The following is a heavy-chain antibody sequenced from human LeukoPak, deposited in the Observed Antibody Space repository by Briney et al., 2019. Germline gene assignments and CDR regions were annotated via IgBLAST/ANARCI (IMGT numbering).Heavy chain of an antibody. CDR2: INPNSGGT. Sequence: ASVKVSCKASGYTFTGYYMHWVRQAPGQGLEWMGWINPNSGGTIYAQKFQGRVTMTRDTSISTVYMELSRLRSDDTAVYYCARVQTGVIAAAGYNWFDPWGQGTLVTVSS. V-gene: IGHV1-2*02. D-gene: IGHD6-13*01. CDR3: ARVQTGVIAAAGYNWFDP. CDR1: GYTFTGYY. J-gene: IGHJ5*02.